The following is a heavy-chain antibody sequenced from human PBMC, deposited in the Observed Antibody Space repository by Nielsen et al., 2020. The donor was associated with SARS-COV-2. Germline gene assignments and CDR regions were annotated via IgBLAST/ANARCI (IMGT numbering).Heavy chain of an antibody. J-gene: IGHJ4*02. D-gene: IGHD6-19*01. CDR1: GYTFTGYY. CDR2: INPNSGGT. V-gene: IGHV1-2*04. CDR3: ARDTVEPDSSGWAGFDY. Sequence: ASVKVSCKASGYTFTGYYMHWVRQASGQGLEWMGRINPNSGGTNYAQKFQGWVTMTRDTSISTAYMELSRLRSDDTAVYYCARDTVEPDSSGWAGFDYWGQGTLVTVSS.